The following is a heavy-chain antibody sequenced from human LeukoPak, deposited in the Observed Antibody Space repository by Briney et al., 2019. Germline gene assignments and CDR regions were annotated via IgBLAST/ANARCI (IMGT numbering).Heavy chain of an antibody. D-gene: IGHD1-26*01. J-gene: IGHJ4*02. V-gene: IGHV4-39*01. CDR2: IYYSGST. CDR3: ARHPKKNGIVGATIYD. Sequence: SETLSLTCSVSGGSISSSSYYWGWIRQPPEKSLEWIGSIYYSGSTYYNPSLKSRVTISVDTSKNQFSLKLSSVTAADTAVYYCARHPKKNGIVGATIYDWGQGTLVTVSS. CDR1: GGSISSSSYY.